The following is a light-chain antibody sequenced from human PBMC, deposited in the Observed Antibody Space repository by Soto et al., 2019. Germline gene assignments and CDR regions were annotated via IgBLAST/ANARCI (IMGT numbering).Light chain of an antibody. CDR3: QQANSFPRLT. CDR1: QGIGSW. V-gene: IGKV1-12*01. J-gene: IGKJ4*01. Sequence: IQLTQSPSSVSASVGDRVPITCRARQGIGSWLAWYQQKPGKAPNLLIYAASSLPSGVPSRFSGSGSGTDFTLTISSLQPEDFAIYYCQQANSFPRLTFGGGTRVDIK. CDR2: AAS.